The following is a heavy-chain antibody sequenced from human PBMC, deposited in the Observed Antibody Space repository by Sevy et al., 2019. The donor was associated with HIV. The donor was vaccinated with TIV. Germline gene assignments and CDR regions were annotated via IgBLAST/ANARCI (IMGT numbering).Heavy chain of an antibody. CDR1: ALTFSDYY. CDR3: ARHLYGSGTLRGLNWFDP. J-gene: IGHJ5*02. CDR2: SSGSGKTI. D-gene: IGHD3-10*01. Sequence: GGSLRLSCAASALTFSDYYTSWIRQAPGKGLEWISYSSGSGKTIHYADSVKGRFTISRDNAKNLLYLQMNNLGAEDTAIYYCARHLYGSGTLRGLNWFDPWGQGTLVTVSS. V-gene: IGHV3-11*01.